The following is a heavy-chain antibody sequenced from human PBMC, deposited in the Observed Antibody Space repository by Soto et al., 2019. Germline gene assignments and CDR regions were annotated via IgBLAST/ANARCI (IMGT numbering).Heavy chain of an antibody. D-gene: IGHD3-22*01. V-gene: IGHV4-31*03. CDR3: ARAPKTKFYYYDSSGYNYYFDY. J-gene: IGHJ4*02. CDR2: IYYSGST. Sequence: SETLSLTCTVAGGSISSGGYYWSWIRQHPGKGLEWIGYIYYSGSTYYNPSLKSRVTISVDTSKNQFSLKPSSVTAADTSVYYCARAPKTKFYYYDSSGYNYYFDYWGQGTLVTVSS. CDR1: GGSISSGGYY.